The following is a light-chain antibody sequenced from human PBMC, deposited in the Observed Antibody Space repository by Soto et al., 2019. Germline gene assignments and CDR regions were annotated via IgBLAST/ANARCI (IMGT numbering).Light chain of an antibody. CDR2: GAS. CDR1: QSISNNF. Sequence: EIVLTQSPVTLSLSPGERATLSCRASQSISNNFLAWYQQKPGQAPRLFIYGASSRATGIPDRFSGSGSGTDFTLSISRLEPEDFAVYYCHQYSSSPLTFGGGTKVDIK. V-gene: IGKV3-20*01. CDR3: HQYSSSPLT. J-gene: IGKJ4*01.